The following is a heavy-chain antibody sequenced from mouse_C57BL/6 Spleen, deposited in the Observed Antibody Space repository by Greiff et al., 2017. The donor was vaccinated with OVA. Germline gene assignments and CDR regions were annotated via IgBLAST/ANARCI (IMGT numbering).Heavy chain of an antibody. CDR2: IHPNSGST. D-gene: IGHD4-1*02. V-gene: IGHV1-64*01. Sequence: QVQLQQPGAELVKPGASVKLSCKASGYTFTSYWMHWVKQRPGQGLEWIGMIHPNSGSTNYNEKFKSKATLTVDKSSSTAYMQLSSLTSEDSAVYYCARDNWDVGFAYWGQGTLVTVSA. CDR1: GYTFTSYW. CDR3: ARDNWDVGFAY. J-gene: IGHJ3*01.